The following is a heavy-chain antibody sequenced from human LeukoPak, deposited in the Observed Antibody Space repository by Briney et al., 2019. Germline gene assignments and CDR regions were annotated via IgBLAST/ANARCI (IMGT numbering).Heavy chain of an antibody. J-gene: IGHJ6*02. CDR2: ISGSGGST. CDR3: AKVSGGGLYYDGMDV. V-gene: IGHV3-23*01. Sequence: LSGGSLRLSCAASGFTFSNYAMSWVRQAPGKGLEWVSAISGSGGSTYYADSVKGRFTISRDSSKNTLYLQMNSLRAEDTAAYYCAKVSGGGLYYDGMDVRGQGTTVTVSS. D-gene: IGHD1-14*01. CDR1: GFTFSNYA.